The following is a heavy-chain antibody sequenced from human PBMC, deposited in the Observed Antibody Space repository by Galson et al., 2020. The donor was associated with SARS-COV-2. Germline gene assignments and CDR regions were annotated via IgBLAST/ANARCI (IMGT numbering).Heavy chain of an antibody. D-gene: IGHD6-19*01. CDR2: ISSSSGHI. CDR3: ARGTRMPMADTSGFDS. J-gene: IGHJ4*02. CDR1: GFTISDCS. Sequence: GESLKISCAASGFTISDCSMNWVRQAPGKGLEWVSSISSSSGHIYHADAVKGRFTISRDNAKNSLYLQMNSLRAEDTAVYYCARGTRMPMADTSGFDSWGQGTLVTVSS. V-gene: IGHV3-21*01.